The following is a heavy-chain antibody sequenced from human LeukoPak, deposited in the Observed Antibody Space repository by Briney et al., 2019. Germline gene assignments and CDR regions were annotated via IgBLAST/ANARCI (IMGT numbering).Heavy chain of an antibody. V-gene: IGHV3-21*01. J-gene: IGHJ4*02. CDR1: GFTFSSYS. CDR3: ARGYQASEYRPPRYPYFDY. D-gene: IGHD2-2*01. CDR2: ISSSSSYI. Sequence: GGSLRLSCAASGFTFSSYSMNWVRQAPGKGLEWVSSISSSSSYIYYADSVKGRFTISRDNAKNSLYPQMNSLRAEDTAVYYCARGYQASEYRPPRYPYFDYWGQGTLVTVSS.